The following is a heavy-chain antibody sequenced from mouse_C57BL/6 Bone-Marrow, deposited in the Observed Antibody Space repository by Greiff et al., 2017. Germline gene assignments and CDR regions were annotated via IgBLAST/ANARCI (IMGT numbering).Heavy chain of an antibody. V-gene: IGHV5-9-1*02. D-gene: IGHD1-1*01. CDR3: TRGLVAHFDY. Sequence: DVQLQESGAGLVKPGGSLKLSCAASGFTFSSYAMSWVRQTPEKRLEWVAYISSGGDYIYYADTVKGRFTISRDNARNTLYLQMSSLKSEDTAMYYCTRGLVAHFDYWGQGTTLTVSS. CDR2: ISSGGDYI. CDR1: GFTFSSYA. J-gene: IGHJ2*01.